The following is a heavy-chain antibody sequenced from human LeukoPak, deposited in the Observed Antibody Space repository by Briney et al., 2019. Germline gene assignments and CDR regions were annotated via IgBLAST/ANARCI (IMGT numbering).Heavy chain of an antibody. CDR1: GGTFSSYA. CDR3: ARVVGATRVDY. Sequence: ASVKVSCKASGGTFSSYAISWVRQATGQGLEWMGWMNPNSGNTGYAQKFQGRVTITRNTSISTAYMELSSLRSEDTAVYYCARVVGATRVDYWGQGTLVTVSS. J-gene: IGHJ4*02. V-gene: IGHV1-8*03. D-gene: IGHD1-26*01. CDR2: MNPNSGNT.